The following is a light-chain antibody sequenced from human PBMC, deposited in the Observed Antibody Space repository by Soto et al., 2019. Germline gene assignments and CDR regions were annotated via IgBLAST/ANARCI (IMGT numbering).Light chain of an antibody. Sequence: DIQLTQSPSFLSASVGDRVTITCRASQGISSYLAWYQQKPGKAPKLLIYAASTLQSGVPSRFSGSGSGTEFTLTSSSLQPEDFATYYCQQLNNYPITFGQGTRLEI. CDR1: QGISSY. J-gene: IGKJ5*01. V-gene: IGKV1-9*01. CDR3: QQLNNYPIT. CDR2: AAS.